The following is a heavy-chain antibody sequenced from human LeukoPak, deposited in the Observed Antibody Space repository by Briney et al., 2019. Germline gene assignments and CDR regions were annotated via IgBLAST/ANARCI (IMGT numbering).Heavy chain of an antibody. D-gene: IGHD5-12*01. CDR3: ARDRGYSGYDYYGMDV. CDR2: IYYFGDT. CDR1: GGXISRYY. J-gene: IGHJ6*02. V-gene: IGHV4-59*01. Sequence: SETLSLTCSVSGGXISRYYCNWIRQPPGKGLEWIGYIYYFGDTNYTPSLKSRVTISVDTSKTQFSLKLTSVTAADTAVYYCARDRGYSGYDYYGMDVWGQGITVTVSS.